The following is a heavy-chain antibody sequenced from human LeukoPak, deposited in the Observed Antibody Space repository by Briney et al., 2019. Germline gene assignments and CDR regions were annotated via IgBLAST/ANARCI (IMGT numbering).Heavy chain of an antibody. J-gene: IGHJ4*02. D-gene: IGHD2-15*01. Sequence: GSLRLSCAASGFTFSSYVMHWVRQAPGKGLEWVAIISYDGSNEYYADSVKGRFTISRDNSKNTLYLQMNSLRAADTAVYYCARTYSPFDYWGQGTLVTVSS. V-gene: IGHV3-30*04. CDR3: ARTYSPFDY. CDR1: GFTFSSYV. CDR2: ISYDGSNE.